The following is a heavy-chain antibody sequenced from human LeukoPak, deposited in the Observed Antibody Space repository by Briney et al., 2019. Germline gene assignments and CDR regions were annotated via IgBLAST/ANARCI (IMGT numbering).Heavy chain of an antibody. V-gene: IGHV3-48*01. J-gene: IGHJ4*02. Sequence: PGGSLRLSCGASGFTFSTYSMNWVRQAPGKGLEWVSYISSSSSVIYYADSVKGRLTISRDNSKNTLYLQMNSLRAEDTAVYYCAKARNYASGSYWGEMDYWGQGTLVTVSS. CDR3: AKARNYASGSYWGEMDY. D-gene: IGHD3-10*01. CDR1: GFTFSTYS. CDR2: ISSSSSVI.